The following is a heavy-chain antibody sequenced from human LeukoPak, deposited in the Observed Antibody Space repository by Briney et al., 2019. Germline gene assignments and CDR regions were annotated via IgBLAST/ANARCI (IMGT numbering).Heavy chain of an antibody. V-gene: IGHV4-39*01. J-gene: IGHJ4*02. CDR2: IYESGSR. D-gene: IGHD3-9*01. CDR1: GGSITSSAYY. Sequence: SETLSLTCTVSGGSITSSAYYWGWVRQPPGKGLEWLASIYESGSRYYNPSLKGRGTVSVDTSRNQFSLKLSSVTAADTAVYCCARRNDILTGYYSNFDYWGQGTLVTVSS. CDR3: ARRNDILTGYYSNFDY.